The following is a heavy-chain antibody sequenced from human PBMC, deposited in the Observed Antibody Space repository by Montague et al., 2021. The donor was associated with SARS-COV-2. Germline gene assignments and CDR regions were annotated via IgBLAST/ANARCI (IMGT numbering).Heavy chain of an antibody. V-gene: IGHV4-38-2*02. CDR3: ARDVRYYDFWSGRAQTSPDY. CDR1: GSSISSGYY. D-gene: IGHD3-3*01. J-gene: IGHJ4*02. CDR2: IYQSGST. Sequence: SETRSLTCTVSGSSISSGYYRGWIRQPPGKGLEWIGSIYQSGSTYYNPSLKSRVTISVDTSKNQFSLKLSSVTAADTAVYYCARDVRYYDFWSGRAQTSPDYWGQGTLVTVSS.